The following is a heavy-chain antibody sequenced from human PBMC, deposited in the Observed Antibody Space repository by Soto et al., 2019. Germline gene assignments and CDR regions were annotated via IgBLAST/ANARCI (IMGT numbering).Heavy chain of an antibody. CDR3: ARGPLTTEVGAFDI. J-gene: IGHJ3*02. Sequence: GASVKVSCKASGYTFTGYYMHWVRQAPGQGLEWMGWINPNSGGTNYAQKFQGWVTMTRDTSISTAYMELSRLRSDDTAVYYCARGPLTTEVGAFDIWGQGTMVTVS. CDR1: GYTFTGYY. CDR2: INPNSGGT. V-gene: IGHV1-2*04. D-gene: IGHD3-22*01.